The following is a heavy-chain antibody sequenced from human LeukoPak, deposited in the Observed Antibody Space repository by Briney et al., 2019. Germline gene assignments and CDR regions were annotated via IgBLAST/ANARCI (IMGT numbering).Heavy chain of an antibody. Sequence: ASVKVSCKASGYTFTSYGISWVRQAPGQGLEWMGWISAYNGNTNYAQKFQGRVTMTRDTSTSTVYMELSSLRSEDTAVYYCARDYYDSSGYYSDDYWGQGTLVTVSS. CDR2: ISAYNGNT. CDR3: ARDYYDSSGYYSDDY. V-gene: IGHV1-18*01. J-gene: IGHJ4*02. CDR1: GYTFTSYG. D-gene: IGHD3-22*01.